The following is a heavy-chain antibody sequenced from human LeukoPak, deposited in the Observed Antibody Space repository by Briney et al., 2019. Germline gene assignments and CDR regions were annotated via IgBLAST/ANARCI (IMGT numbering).Heavy chain of an antibody. V-gene: IGHV3-7*01. D-gene: IGHD3-10*01. CDR3: ARSSRTGSYYNGAFDI. J-gene: IGHJ3*02. Sequence: GGSLRLSCAASGFTFSSYSMNWVRQAPGKGPEWVANIKQDGSEKYYVDSVKGRFTISRDNAKNSLYLQMNSLRDEDTAVYYCARSSRTGSYYNGAFDIWGQGTMVTVSS. CDR2: IKQDGSEK. CDR1: GFTFSSYS.